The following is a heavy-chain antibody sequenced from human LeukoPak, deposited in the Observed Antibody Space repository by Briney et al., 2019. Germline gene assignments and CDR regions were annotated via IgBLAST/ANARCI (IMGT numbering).Heavy chain of an antibody. V-gene: IGHV4-59*08. D-gene: IGHD1-26*01. J-gene: IGHJ4*02. CDR3: ARRVGAHKYYFDY. Sequence: PSETLSLTCTVSGGSISSYYWSWIRQPPEKGLEWIGYIYYSGSTNYNPSLKSRVTISVDTSKNQFSLKLSSVTAADTAVYYCARRVGAHKYYFDYWGQGTLVTVSS. CDR1: GGSISSYY. CDR2: IYYSGST.